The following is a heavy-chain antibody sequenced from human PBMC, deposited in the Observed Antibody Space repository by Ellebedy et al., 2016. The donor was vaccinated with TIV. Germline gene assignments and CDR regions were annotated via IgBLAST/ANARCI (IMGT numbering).Heavy chain of an antibody. J-gene: IGHJ4*02. CDR1: GFSFDNARMG. V-gene: IGHV2-26*01. CDR2: ILSDDKK. Sequence: SGPTLVKPTETLTLTCTVSGFSFDNARMGVGWIRQPPGKALEWLAHILSDDKKSFSTSLRSRLTISKDSSKSQVVLSLTNVDPVDTGTYFCAHIVGGLVLVWGQGTLVTVSS. CDR3: AHIVGGLVLV. D-gene: IGHD2-8*02.